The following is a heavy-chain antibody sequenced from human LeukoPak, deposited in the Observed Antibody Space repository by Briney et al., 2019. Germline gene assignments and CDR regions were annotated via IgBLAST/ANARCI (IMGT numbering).Heavy chain of an antibody. J-gene: IGHJ5*02. Sequence: SETLPLTCTVSGGSISSYYWSWIRQPPGKGLEWIGYIYTSGSTNYNPSLKSRVPISVDTSKNQFSLKLSSVAAADTAVYYCARLVRGQWFDPWGQGTLVTVSS. V-gene: IGHV4-4*09. CDR2: IYTSGST. CDR3: ARLVRGQWFDP. CDR1: GGSISSYY. D-gene: IGHD3-10*02.